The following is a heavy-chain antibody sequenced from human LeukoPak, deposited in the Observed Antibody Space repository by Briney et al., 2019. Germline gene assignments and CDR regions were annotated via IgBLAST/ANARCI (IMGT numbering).Heavy chain of an antibody. CDR1: GFTFSSYA. Sequence: LSGGSLRLSCAASGFTFSSYAMHWVRQAPGKGLEWVAVISYDGSNKYYADSVKGRFTISRDNSKNTLYLQMNSLRAEDTAVYYCARRTANDYWGQGTLVTVSS. CDR3: ARRTANDY. D-gene: IGHD1-1*01. CDR2: ISYDGSNK. V-gene: IGHV3-30-3*01. J-gene: IGHJ4*02.